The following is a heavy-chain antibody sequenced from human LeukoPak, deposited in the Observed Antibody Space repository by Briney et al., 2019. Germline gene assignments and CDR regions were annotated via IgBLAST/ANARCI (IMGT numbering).Heavy chain of an antibody. CDR2: INSGGASI. Sequence: GGSLTLSCAASGFTLDRCNMNWLRQAPGKGLEWVSSINSGGASIYYTDSVKGRFTISRDNAKNSLYLQMNSLRDGDTAVYYCARGMPVAGAPFDYWGQGTLVTVSS. CDR1: GFTLDRCN. V-gene: IGHV3-48*02. CDR3: ARGMPVAGAPFDY. D-gene: IGHD6-19*01. J-gene: IGHJ4*02.